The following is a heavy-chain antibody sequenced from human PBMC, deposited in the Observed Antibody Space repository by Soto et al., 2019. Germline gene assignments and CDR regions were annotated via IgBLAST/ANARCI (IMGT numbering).Heavy chain of an antibody. CDR1: GGSISNGNYY. D-gene: IGHD3-9*01. CDR3: ASHPSTGYHQF. Sequence: SETLSLTCTVSGGSISNGNYYWAWIRQPPGKGPEWIGSIYYSGNTYYNPSLKSRVTISVDKSKNQFSLQLSSVTAADTAVYYCASHPSTGYHQFWGQGTLVTVSS. V-gene: IGHV4-39*01. J-gene: IGHJ4*02. CDR2: IYYSGNT.